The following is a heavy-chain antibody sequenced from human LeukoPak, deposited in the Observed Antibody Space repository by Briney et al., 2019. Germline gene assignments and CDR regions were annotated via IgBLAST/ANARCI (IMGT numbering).Heavy chain of an antibody. V-gene: IGHV3-48*03. CDR2: ISSSGSTI. CDR3: ARDPEDYFDY. Sequence: GGTLRLSCAASGFTFSSYEMNWVRQAPGKRLEWVSYISSSGSTIYYADSVKGRFTISRDNAKNSLYLQMNSLRADDTAVYYCARDPEDYFDYWGQGTLVTVSS. J-gene: IGHJ4*02. CDR1: GFTFSSYE.